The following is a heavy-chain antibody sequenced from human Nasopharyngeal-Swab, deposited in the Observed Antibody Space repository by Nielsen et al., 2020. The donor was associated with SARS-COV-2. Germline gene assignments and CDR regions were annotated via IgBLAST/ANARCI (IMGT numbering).Heavy chain of an antibody. CDR3: ARQLDCSSTSCPAGEFDY. D-gene: IGHD2-2*01. J-gene: IGHJ4*02. CDR1: GGSFSGYY. CDR2: INHSGST. V-gene: IGHV4-34*01. Sequence: SETLSLTCAVYGGSFSGYYWSWIRQPPGKGLEWIGEINHSGSTNYNPSLKSRVTISVGTSKNQFSLKLSSVTAADTAVYYCARQLDCSSTSCPAGEFDYWGQGTLVTVSS.